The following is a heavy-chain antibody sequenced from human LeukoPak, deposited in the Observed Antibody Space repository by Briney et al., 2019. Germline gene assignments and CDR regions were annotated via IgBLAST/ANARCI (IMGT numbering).Heavy chain of an antibody. D-gene: IGHD3-3*01. V-gene: IGHV3-23*01. J-gene: IGHJ5*02. CDR2: ISGSGGST. CDR3: ARSRIFTIFGVVPQYNWFDP. CDR1: GFTFSSYG. Sequence: QPGGSLRLSCAASGFTFSSYGMSWVRQAPGKGLEWVSAISGSGGSTYYADSVKGRFTISRDNAKNTLYLQMNSLRAEDTAVYYCARSRIFTIFGVVPQYNWFDPWGQGTLVTVSS.